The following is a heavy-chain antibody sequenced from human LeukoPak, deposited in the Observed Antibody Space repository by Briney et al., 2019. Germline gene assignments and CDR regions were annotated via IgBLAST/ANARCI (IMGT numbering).Heavy chain of an antibody. J-gene: IGHJ5*02. D-gene: IGHD6-6*01. CDR1: GYTFTGYY. Sequence: ASVNVSCTASGYTFTGYYMHWVRQAPGQGLEWMGWINPNSGGTNYPQKFQGRVTMTRDTSISTAYMELSRLRSDDTAVYYCARDRRVGSSSVNWFDPWGQGTLVTVSS. CDR3: ARDRRVGSSSVNWFDP. CDR2: INPNSGGT. V-gene: IGHV1-2*02.